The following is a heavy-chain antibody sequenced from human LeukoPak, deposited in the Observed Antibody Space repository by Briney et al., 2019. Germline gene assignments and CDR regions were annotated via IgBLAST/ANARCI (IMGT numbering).Heavy chain of an antibody. V-gene: IGHV4-59*08. CDR3: ARWDDSAWAFGT. CDR2: IYYSGST. CDR1: GGSISSYY. D-gene: IGHD6-19*01. Sequence: SETLSLTCTVSGGSISSYYWSWIRQPPGKGLEWIGYIYYSGSTNYNPSLKSRVTISVDTSKNQFSLKLTSVTDADTAVYYCARWDDSAWAFGTWGPGTLVTVSS. J-gene: IGHJ5*02.